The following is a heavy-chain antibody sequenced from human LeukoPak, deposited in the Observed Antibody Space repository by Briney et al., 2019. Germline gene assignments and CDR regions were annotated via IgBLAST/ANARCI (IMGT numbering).Heavy chain of an antibody. Sequence: PSQTLSLTCTVSGGSISSGGYYWSWIRQHPGKGLEWIGYIYYSGSTYYNPSLKSRVTISVDTSKNQFSLKLSSVTAADTAVYYCAREVSSGWYGNDYWGQGTLVTVSS. V-gene: IGHV4-31*03. CDR2: IYYSGST. CDR1: GGSISSGGYY. CDR3: AREVSSGWYGNDY. J-gene: IGHJ4*02. D-gene: IGHD6-19*01.